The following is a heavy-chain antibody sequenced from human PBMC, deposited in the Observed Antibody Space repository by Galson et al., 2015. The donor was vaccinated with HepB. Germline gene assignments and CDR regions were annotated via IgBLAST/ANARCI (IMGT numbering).Heavy chain of an antibody. J-gene: IGHJ5*02. CDR1: GGSFSGYY. V-gene: IGHV4-34*01. CDR2: INHSGST. D-gene: IGHD6-13*01. Sequence: SETLSLTCAVYGGSFSGYYWSWIRQPPGKGLEWIGEINHSGSTNYNPSLKSRVTISVDTSKNQFSLKLSSVTAADTAVYYCARALLRDSGTDTRKTKENNWFDPWGQGTLVTVSS. CDR3: ARALLRDSGTDTRKTKENNWFDP.